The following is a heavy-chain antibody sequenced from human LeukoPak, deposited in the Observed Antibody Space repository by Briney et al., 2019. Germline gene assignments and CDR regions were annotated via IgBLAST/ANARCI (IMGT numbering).Heavy chain of an antibody. D-gene: IGHD3-16*02. CDR1: GFTFSSYS. Sequence: GGSLRLSCAASGFTFSSYSMNWVRQAPGKGLEWVSYISSSSSTIYYADSVKGRFTISRDNAKNSLYLQMNSLRAEDTAVYYCARQGYDYVWGSYRYEFGYFQHWGQGTLVTVSS. J-gene: IGHJ1*01. CDR2: ISSSSSTI. V-gene: IGHV3-48*01. CDR3: ARQGYDYVWGSYRYEFGYFQH.